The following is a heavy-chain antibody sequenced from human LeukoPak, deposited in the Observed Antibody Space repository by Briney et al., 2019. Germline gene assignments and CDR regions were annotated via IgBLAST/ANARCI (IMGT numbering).Heavy chain of an antibody. CDR2: ISAYNGNT. D-gene: IGHD3-3*01. CDR3: ARGGHATYDFWSGYYTRAYYYYYMDV. Sequence: GASVNVSFTSSGYTFTIYGISWVRQAPGQGHERMGWISAYNGNTTYDQELHGRGPITTYTSTTTAYMELKSMRLGDAAVYYYARGGHATYDFWSGYYTRAYYYYYMDVWGKGTPVTVSS. J-gene: IGHJ6*03. CDR1: GYTFTIYG. V-gene: IGHV1-18*01.